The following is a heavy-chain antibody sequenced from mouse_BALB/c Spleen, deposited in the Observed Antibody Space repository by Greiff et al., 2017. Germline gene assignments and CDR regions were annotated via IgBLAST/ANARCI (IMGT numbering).Heavy chain of an antibody. Sequence: EVQLMESGPGLVKPSQSLSLTCSVTGYSITSGYYWNWIRQFPGNKLEWMGYISYDGSNNYNPSLKNRISITRDTSKNQFFLKLNSVTTEDTATYYCARERYDGVYAMDYWGQGTSVTVSS. V-gene: IGHV3-6*02. J-gene: IGHJ4*01. CDR1: GYSITSGYY. D-gene: IGHD2-14*01. CDR3: ARERYDGVYAMDY. CDR2: ISYDGSN.